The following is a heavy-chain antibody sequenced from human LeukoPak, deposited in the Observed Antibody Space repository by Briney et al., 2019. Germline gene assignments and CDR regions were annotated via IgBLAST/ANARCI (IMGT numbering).Heavy chain of an antibody. J-gene: IGHJ4*02. V-gene: IGHV3-66*01. Sequence: GGSLRLSCAASGFTVSSNYMSWVRQAPGKGLEWVSVIYSGGSTYYADSVKGRFTISRDNSKNTLYLQLNSLRAEDTAVYYCARELYSSSWDPYYFDYWGQGTLVTVSS. CDR1: GFTVSSNY. CDR2: IYSGGST. D-gene: IGHD6-13*01. CDR3: ARELYSSSWDPYYFDY.